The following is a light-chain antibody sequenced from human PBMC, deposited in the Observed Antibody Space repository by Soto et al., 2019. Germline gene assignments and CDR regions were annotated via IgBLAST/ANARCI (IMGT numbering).Light chain of an antibody. J-gene: IGKJ4*01. CDR1: QTISNW. CDR2: DAS. CDR3: PQYNTYHLT. Sequence: DIQMTQSPSTLSASVGDRVTITCRASQTISNWLAWYQQKPGKAPKVLIFDASTLDGGVPSRFSPRRSCKYFTLTISSLQPSDFGTYYCPQYNTYHLTFGGGTKVDIK. V-gene: IGKV1-5*01.